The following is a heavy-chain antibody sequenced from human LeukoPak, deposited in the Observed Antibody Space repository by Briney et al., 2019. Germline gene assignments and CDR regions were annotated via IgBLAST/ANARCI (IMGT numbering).Heavy chain of an antibody. CDR3: ARDTIAAAGPFDY. V-gene: IGHV1-18*01. CDR1: GYTFTSYG. Sequence: ASVKVSCKASGYTFTSYGISWVRQAPAQGLKWMGWISTYNGNKNYAQKLEGRVTMTTDTSTNTAYMELRSLTSDDTAVYYCARDTIAAAGPFDYWGQGTLVTVSS. CDR2: ISTYNGNK. J-gene: IGHJ4*02. D-gene: IGHD6-13*01.